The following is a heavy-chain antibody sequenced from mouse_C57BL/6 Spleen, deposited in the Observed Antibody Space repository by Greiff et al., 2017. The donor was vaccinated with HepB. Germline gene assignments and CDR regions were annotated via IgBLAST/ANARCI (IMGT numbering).Heavy chain of an antibody. CDR2: ISYDGSN. CDR1: GYSITSGYY. Sequence: EVKLQESGPGLVKPSQSLSLTCSVTGYSITSGYYWNWIRQFPGNKLEWMGYISYDGSNNYNPSLKNRISITRDTSTNQFFLKLNSVTTEDTATYYCARGGDYPIYAMDYWGQGTSVTVSS. J-gene: IGHJ4*01. V-gene: IGHV3-6*01. D-gene: IGHD2-4*01. CDR3: ARGGDYPIYAMDY.